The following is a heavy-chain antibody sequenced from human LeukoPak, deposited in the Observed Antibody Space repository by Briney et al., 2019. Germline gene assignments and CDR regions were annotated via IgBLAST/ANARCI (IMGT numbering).Heavy chain of an antibody. CDR3: ARTSGYYGSGRPPIAFDI. V-gene: IGHV4-39*07. CDR2: IYYSGST. Sequence: SETLSLTCTVSGGSISSSSYYWGWIRQPPGTGLEWIGSIYYSGSTYYNPSLKSRVTISVDTSKNQFSLKLSSVTAADTAVYYCARTSGYYGSGRPPIAFDIWGQGTMVTVSS. D-gene: IGHD3-10*01. CDR1: GGSISSSSYY. J-gene: IGHJ3*02.